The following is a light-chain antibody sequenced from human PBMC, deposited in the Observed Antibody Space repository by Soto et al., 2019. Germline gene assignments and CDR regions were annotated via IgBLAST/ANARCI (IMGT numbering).Light chain of an antibody. J-gene: IGKJ3*01. CDR2: GAY. V-gene: IGKV3-20*01. Sequence: EIVLTQSPGTLSLSPGERATLSCRASQSISNNYLAWYQQRPGQPPRLLIYGAYYRATGIPARFSGSASGTDFTLTISSLESEDFAVYYCQQYDNWPPFTFGPGTKVDI. CDR3: QQYDNWPPFT. CDR1: QSISNNY.